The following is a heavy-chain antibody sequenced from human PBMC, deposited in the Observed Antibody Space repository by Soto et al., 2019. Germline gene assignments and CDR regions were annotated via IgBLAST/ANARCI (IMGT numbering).Heavy chain of an antibody. V-gene: IGHV1-18*01. CDR1: GYTCTSYG. D-gene: IGHD2-15*01. CDR2: ISAYNGNT. J-gene: IGHJ4*02. Sequence: QVQLVQSGAEVKKPGASVKVSCKACGYTCTSYGISWVRQAPGQGLEWMGWISAYNGNTNYAQKLQGRVTMTTDTSTSTAYMELRSLRSDDTAVYYCASSNYCSGGSCYSEFDYWGQGTLVNVSS. CDR3: ASSNYCSGGSCYSEFDY.